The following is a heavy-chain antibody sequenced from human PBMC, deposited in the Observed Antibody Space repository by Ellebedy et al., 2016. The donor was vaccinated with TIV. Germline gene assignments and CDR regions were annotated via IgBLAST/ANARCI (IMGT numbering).Heavy chain of an antibody. V-gene: IGHV4-31*03. CDR3: ARDCFYDGYAFDI. CDR2: IYSGGSP. J-gene: IGHJ3*02. Sequence: MPSETLSLTCTVSGGPISSGGYYWSWIRQHPGKALEWIGYIYSGGSPDYNPSRKSRVTKSVDTFKNQFSLKLSSLTAADTAVYYCARDCFYDGYAFDIWGQGTMVTVSS. CDR1: GGPISSGGYY. D-gene: IGHD2/OR15-2a*01.